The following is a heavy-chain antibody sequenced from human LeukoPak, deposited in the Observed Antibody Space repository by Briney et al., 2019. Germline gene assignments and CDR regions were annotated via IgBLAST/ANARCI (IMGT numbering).Heavy chain of an antibody. D-gene: IGHD4-17*01. Sequence: GGSLRLSCAASEFVFSSHAMTWVRQAPGKGLEWVPAISISGSKTYYADSVKGRFSISRDNSKNTLYLQMNSLRAEDTAVYYCANEIRPNDYWGQGTQVTVSS. J-gene: IGHJ4*02. CDR3: ANEIRPNDY. CDR1: EFVFSSHA. V-gene: IGHV3-23*01. CDR2: ISISGSKT.